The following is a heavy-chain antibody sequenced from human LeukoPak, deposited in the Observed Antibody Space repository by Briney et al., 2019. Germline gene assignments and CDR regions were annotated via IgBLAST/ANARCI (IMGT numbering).Heavy chain of an antibody. CDR2: IKQDGSEK. CDR1: GFTFSSYA. CDR3: ARDFWYYFDY. Sequence: GGSLRLSCAASGFTFSSYAMSWVRQAPGKGLEWVANIKQDGSEKYYVDSVKGRFTISRDNAKNSLYLQMNSLRAEDTAVYYCARDFWYYFDYWGQGTLVTVSS. V-gene: IGHV3-7*01. D-gene: IGHD3-3*01. J-gene: IGHJ4*02.